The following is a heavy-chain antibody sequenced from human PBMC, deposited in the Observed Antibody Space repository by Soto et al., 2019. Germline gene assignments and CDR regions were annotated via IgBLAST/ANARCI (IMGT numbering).Heavy chain of an antibody. Sequence: PGGSLRLSCAASGFIFNSYGMHWVRQAPGKGLEWVAVIWYDGSNKYYADSVKGRFTISRDNSKNTLYLQMNSLRAEDTAVYYCARGSVAAGHYYYYGMDVWGQGTTVTVSS. CDR3: ARGSVAAGHYYYYGMDV. CDR1: GFIFNSYG. CDR2: IWYDGSNK. V-gene: IGHV3-33*01. J-gene: IGHJ6*02. D-gene: IGHD6-13*01.